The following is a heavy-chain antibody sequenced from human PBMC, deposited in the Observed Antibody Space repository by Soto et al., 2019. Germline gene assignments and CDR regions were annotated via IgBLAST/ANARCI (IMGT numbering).Heavy chain of an antibody. V-gene: IGHV3-48*02. CDR3: AREAPPGYDFWSGYYKTGCFDY. D-gene: IGHD3-3*01. CDR1: GFTFSSYS. Sequence: GGSLRLSCAASGFTFSSYSMNWVRQAPGKGLEWVSYISSSSSTIYYADSVKGRFTISRDNAKNSLYLQMNSLRDEDTAVYYCAREAPPGYDFWSGYYKTGCFDYWGQGTLVTVSS. CDR2: ISSSSSTI. J-gene: IGHJ4*02.